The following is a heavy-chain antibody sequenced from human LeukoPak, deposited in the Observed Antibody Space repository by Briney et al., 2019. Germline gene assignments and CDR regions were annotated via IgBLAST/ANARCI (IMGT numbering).Heavy chain of an antibody. D-gene: IGHD3-3*01. CDR2: IYYSGST. J-gene: IGHJ4*02. CDR3: ARETPHYDFWSGYYTGHFDY. V-gene: IGHV4-31*03. Sequence: PSQTLSLTCTVSGGSISSGGYYWSWIRQHPGKGLEWIGYIYYSGSTYYNPSLKSRVTISVDTSKNQFSLKLSSVTAADTAVYYCARETPHYDFWSGYYTGHFDYWGQGTQVTVSS. CDR1: GGSISSGGYY.